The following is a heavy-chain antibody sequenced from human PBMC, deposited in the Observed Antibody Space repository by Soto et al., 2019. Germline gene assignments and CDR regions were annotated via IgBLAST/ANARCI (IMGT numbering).Heavy chain of an antibody. CDR1: GATFSSYS. Sequence: QVQLVQSGAEVRSPGSSVKASCKAPGATFSSYSFNWLRQAPGQGLEWMGEIILIFGTANYAQKFQGRVTITADESTSTAYMELSSLRSEDTAVYYCARDGGRHSGGIDYWGQGTLVTVSS. CDR3: ARDGGRHSGGIDY. CDR2: IILIFGTA. D-gene: IGHD1-26*01. V-gene: IGHV1-69*01. J-gene: IGHJ4*02.